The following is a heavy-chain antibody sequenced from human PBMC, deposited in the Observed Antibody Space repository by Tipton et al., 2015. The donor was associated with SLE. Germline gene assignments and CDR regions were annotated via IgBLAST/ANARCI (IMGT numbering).Heavy chain of an antibody. Sequence: QLVQSGAEVKKPGASVKVSCKASGYTFTGYYMHWVRQAPGQGLEWMGWINPNSGGTNYAQKFQGRVTMTRDTSISTAYMELSRLRSDDTAVYYCARAYCSSTSCSDRGYFQHWGQGTLVPVSS. D-gene: IGHD2-2*01. J-gene: IGHJ1*01. CDR1: GYTFTGYY. CDR3: ARAYCSSTSCSDRGYFQH. CDR2: INPNSGGT. V-gene: IGHV1-2*02.